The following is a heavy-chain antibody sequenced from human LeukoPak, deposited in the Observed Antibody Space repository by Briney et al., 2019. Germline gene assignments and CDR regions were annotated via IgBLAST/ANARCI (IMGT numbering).Heavy chain of an antibody. CDR2: ISSSSSYI. J-gene: IGHJ5*02. V-gene: IGHV3-21*01. CDR1: GFTFSSYS. CDR3: ARDLGYCSSTSCYSTRFDP. D-gene: IGHD2-2*01. Sequence: SGGSLRLSCAASGFTFSSYSMNWVRQAPGKGLEWVSSISSSSSYIYYADSVKGRFTISRDNAKNSLYLQMSSLRAEDTAVYYCARDLGYCSSTSCYSTRFDPWGQGTLVTVSS.